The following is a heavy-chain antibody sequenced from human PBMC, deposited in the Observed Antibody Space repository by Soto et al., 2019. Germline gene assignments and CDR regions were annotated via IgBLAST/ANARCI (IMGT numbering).Heavy chain of an antibody. CDR1: GGSISSSNW. CDR3: ATHPPTYYDFWSGYFPFDY. CDR2: IYHSGST. V-gene: IGHV4-4*02. D-gene: IGHD3-3*01. J-gene: IGHJ4*02. Sequence: SETLSLTCAVSGGSISSSNWWSWVRQPPGKGLEWIGEIYHSGSTNYNPSLKSRVTISVDKSKNQFSLKLSSVTAADTAVYYCATHPPTYYDFWSGYFPFDYWGQGTLVTVSS.